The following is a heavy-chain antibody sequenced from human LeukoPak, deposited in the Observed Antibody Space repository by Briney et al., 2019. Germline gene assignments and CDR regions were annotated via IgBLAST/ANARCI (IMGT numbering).Heavy chain of an antibody. CDR1: GYTFTSYA. Sequence: GASVKVSCKASGYTFTSYAISWVRQAPGQGLEWMGGIIPIFGTANYAQKFQGRVTITADESTSTAYMELSSLRSEDTAVYYCASHLDIVATTNYYYGMDVWGQGTTVTVSS. CDR3: ASHLDIVATTNYYYGMDV. J-gene: IGHJ6*02. D-gene: IGHD5-12*01. V-gene: IGHV1-69*13. CDR2: IIPIFGTA.